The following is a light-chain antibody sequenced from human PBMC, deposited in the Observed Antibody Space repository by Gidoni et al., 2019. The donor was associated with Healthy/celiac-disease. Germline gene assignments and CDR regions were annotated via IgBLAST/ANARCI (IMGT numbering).Light chain of an antibody. CDR1: QSVSSY. Sequence: EIVLTQSPATLSLSPGERATLSCRASQSVSSYLAWYQQKPGQAPRLLIYDASNRATGIPARFSGSGSGTDFTLTISSLEPEDFAVYYCQQRSNGVTFGPXTKVDIK. V-gene: IGKV3-11*01. J-gene: IGKJ3*01. CDR2: DAS. CDR3: QQRSNGVT.